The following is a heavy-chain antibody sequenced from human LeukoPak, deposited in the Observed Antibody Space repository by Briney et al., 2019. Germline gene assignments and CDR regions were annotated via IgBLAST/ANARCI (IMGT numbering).Heavy chain of an antibody. CDR2: ISYDGSNK. CDR3: ARDRGFGEIRLAFDI. V-gene: IGHV3-30*04. J-gene: IGHJ3*02. CDR1: GFTFSSYA. D-gene: IGHD3-10*01. Sequence: TGGSLRLSCAASGFTFSSYAMHWVRQAPGKGLEWVAVISYDGSNKYYADSVKGRFTISRDNSKNTLYLQMNSLRAEDTAVYYCARDRGFGEIRLAFDIWGQGTMVTVSS.